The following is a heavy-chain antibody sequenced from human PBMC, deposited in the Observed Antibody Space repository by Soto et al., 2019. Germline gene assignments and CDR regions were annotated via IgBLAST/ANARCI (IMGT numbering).Heavy chain of an antibody. CDR2: INEDGSDK. D-gene: IGHD1-26*01. CDR1: GFIFNSRY. J-gene: IGHJ4*02. V-gene: IGHV3-7*01. Sequence: EVQLVESGGGLVQPGGSLRLSCAASGFIFNSRYMSWVRQAPGKGLEWVANINEDGSDKRHVDSVKGRFTISRDNAKSSLYLQMNSLRAEDTAVYYCARVEIGSYDYWGQGTLVTVSS. CDR3: ARVEIGSYDY.